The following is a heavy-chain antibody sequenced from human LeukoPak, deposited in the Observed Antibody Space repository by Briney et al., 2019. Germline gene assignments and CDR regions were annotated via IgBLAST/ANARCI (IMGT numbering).Heavy chain of an antibody. CDR3: ARDRGGNEFDY. CDR2: ISYDGSNK. Sequence: PGGSLRLSCAASGFTFSSYAMHWVRQAPGKGLEWVAVISYDGSNKYYADSVKGRFTISRDNSKNTLYLQMNSLRAEDTAVYYCARDRGGNEFDYWGQGTLVTVSS. CDR1: GFTFSSYA. J-gene: IGHJ4*02. D-gene: IGHD4-23*01. V-gene: IGHV3-30-3*01.